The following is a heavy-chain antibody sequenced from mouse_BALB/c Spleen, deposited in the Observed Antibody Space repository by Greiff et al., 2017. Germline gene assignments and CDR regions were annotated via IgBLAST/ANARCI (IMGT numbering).Heavy chain of an antibody. D-gene: IGHD2-3*01. CDR2: IWGDGST. J-gene: IGHJ4*01. CDR3: ARGGGYYSYYAMDY. Sequence: VMLVESGPGLVAPSQSLSITCTVSGFSLTGYGVNWVRQPPGKGLEWLGMIWGDGSTDYNSALKSRLSISKDNSKSQVFLKMNSLQTDDTARYYCARGGGYYSYYAMDYWGQGTSVTVSS. V-gene: IGHV2-6-7*01. CDR1: GFSLTGYG.